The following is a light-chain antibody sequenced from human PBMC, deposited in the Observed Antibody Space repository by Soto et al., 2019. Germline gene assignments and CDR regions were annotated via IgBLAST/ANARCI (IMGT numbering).Light chain of an antibody. CDR3: QQYNNWPA. J-gene: IGKJ5*01. Sequence: EIVLTQSPGTLSLSPGERATLSCRASQSVSNNYLAWYQQKPGQAPRLLIYGASNRATGIPDRFRGSGSGTDFTLTISRLEPEDFAVYYCQQYNNWPAFGQGTRLEIK. CDR2: GAS. V-gene: IGKV3-20*01. CDR1: QSVSNNY.